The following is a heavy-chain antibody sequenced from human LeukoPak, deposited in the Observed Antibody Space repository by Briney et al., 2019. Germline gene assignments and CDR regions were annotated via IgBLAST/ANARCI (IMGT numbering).Heavy chain of an antibody. CDR1: GFTFSSYR. Sequence: PGGSLRLSCAASGFTFSSYRMSWVRQAPGKGLEWVANIKRDGSEKYYVDSVKGRFTISRDNAKNSLYLQMNSLRAEDTAVYYCARDSSLYFGVVSKWGQGTLVTVSS. J-gene: IGHJ4*02. CDR2: IKRDGSEK. V-gene: IGHV3-7*01. CDR3: ARDSSLYFGVVSK. D-gene: IGHD3-3*01.